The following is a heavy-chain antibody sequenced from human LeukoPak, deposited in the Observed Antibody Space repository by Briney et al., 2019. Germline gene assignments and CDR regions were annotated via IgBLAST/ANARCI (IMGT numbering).Heavy chain of an antibody. CDR3: ARSGGHYYSI. V-gene: IGHV5-51*01. D-gene: IGHD3-22*01. Sequence: GESLKISCKGSGCRFTSYWIGLGRQMPGEGLEGMGIIYTGDSDTIYRPSFQGSVTTSADKSTSTANLQRSSLKASDTGMYCCARSGGHYYSICGQGKMATVSS. J-gene: IGHJ3*02. CDR1: GCRFTSYW. CDR2: IYTGDSDT.